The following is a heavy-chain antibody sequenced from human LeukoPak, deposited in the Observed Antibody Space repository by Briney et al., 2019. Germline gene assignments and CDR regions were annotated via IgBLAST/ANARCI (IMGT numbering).Heavy chain of an antibody. J-gene: IGHJ4*02. V-gene: IGHV4-39*01. Sequence: PSETLSLTCTVSGGSISSSYYYWGWIRPPPGKGLEWIGTIYYSGSTYYNPSLKSRVTISVDTSKNHFSLKLSSVTAPDTAVYYCARQEDRNWYFDQWGEGTLVTVSS. CDR1: GGSISSSYYY. CDR3: ARQEDRNWYFDQ. CDR2: IYYSGST. D-gene: IGHD1-1*01.